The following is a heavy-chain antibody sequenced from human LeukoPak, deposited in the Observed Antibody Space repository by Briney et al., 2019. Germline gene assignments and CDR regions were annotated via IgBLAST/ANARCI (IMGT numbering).Heavy chain of an antibody. CDR1: GGSITNYY. D-gene: IGHD2-15*01. V-gene: IGHV4-59*08. J-gene: IGHJ6*02. Sequence: PSETLSLTCTVSGGSITNYYWSWIRQPPGKGLEWIGYIYYSGSTNYNPSLQSRVTISVDTSKNQFSLKLSSVTAADTAVYYCARHGGGGTYHYYYGMDVWGQGTTVTVSS. CDR2: IYYSGST. CDR3: ARHGGGGTYHYYYGMDV.